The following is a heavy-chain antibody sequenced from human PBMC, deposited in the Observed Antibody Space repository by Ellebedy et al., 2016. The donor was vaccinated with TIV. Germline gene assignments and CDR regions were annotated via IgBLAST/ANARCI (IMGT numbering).Heavy chain of an antibody. Sequence: GESLKISCTVSGFSFRSYGMHWVRQAPGKGLEWVAVIWYDGSKKYYADSVKGRFTISRDNSKNTLYLQMNSLRAGDTAVYYCATGGYSNGYGGWFDPWGQGTLVTVSS. D-gene: IGHD5-18*01. V-gene: IGHV3-33*01. CDR1: GFSFRSYG. J-gene: IGHJ5*02. CDR2: IWYDGSKK. CDR3: ATGGYSNGYGGWFDP.